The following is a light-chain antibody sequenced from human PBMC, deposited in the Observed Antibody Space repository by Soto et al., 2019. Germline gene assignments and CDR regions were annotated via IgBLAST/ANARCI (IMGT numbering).Light chain of an antibody. CDR2: GAS. CDR1: QSVSNSY. V-gene: IGKV3-20*01. CDR3: QQYGSSPPVT. Sequence: EIVLTQSPGTLSLSPGERATLSCRASQSVSNSYLAWYQQKPGQAPRLLIYGASSRATGIPDRFSGSGSGTDFTLTINRLEPEDFAVYYCQQYGSSPPVTFGGGTKVEIK. J-gene: IGKJ4*01.